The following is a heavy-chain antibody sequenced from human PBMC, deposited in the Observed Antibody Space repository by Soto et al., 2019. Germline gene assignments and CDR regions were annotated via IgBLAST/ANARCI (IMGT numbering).Heavy chain of an antibody. CDR3: AKDSRVVVAAMSYFDY. CDR1: GFTFSSYG. V-gene: IGHV3-30*18. D-gene: IGHD2-15*01. J-gene: IGHJ4*02. CDR2: ISYDGSNK. Sequence: GESLKISCAASGFTFSSYGMHWVRQAPGKGLEWVAVISYDGSNKYYADSVKGRFTISRDNSKNTLYLQMNSLRAEDTAVYYCAKDSRVVVAAMSYFDYWGQGTLVTVSS.